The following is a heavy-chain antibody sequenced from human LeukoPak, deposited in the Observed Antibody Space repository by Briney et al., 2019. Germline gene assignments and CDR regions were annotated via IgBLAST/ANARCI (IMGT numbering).Heavy chain of an antibody. D-gene: IGHD3-22*01. CDR2: ISWDGGTT. CDR3: AKGPLYYYDGTGYSH. J-gene: IGHJ4*02. Sequence: GGSLRLSCAASGFTFDDHTMHWVRHAPGKGLEWVALISWDGGTTYFTDSVKGRFAISRDSSKNSLYLQMSSLRNEDTALYYCAKGPLYYYDGTGYSHWGQGTLVTVSS. CDR1: GFTFDDHT. V-gene: IGHV3-43*01.